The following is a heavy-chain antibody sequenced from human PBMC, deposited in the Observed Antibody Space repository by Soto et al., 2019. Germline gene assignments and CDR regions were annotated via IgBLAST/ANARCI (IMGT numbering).Heavy chain of an antibody. CDR1: GYTFTSYG. CDR3: ASRTRGYTVPGPADY. Sequence: QVQLVQAGAEVKKPGASVKVSCKASGYTFTSYGFSWVRQAPGQGLGWVGWISAYNGNTNYAQKLQGRVTMTTDTSTGTAYMELRSLRSDDTAVYYCASRTRGYTVPGPADYWGQGTLVTVPS. D-gene: IGHD5-12*01. V-gene: IGHV1-18*01. J-gene: IGHJ4*02. CDR2: ISAYNGNT.